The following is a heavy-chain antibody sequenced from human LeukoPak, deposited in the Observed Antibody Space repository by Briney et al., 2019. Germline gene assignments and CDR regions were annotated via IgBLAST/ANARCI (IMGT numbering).Heavy chain of an antibody. V-gene: IGHV1-2*02. CDR3: ARVEWEPVAGFDY. Sequence: GASVKVSCKASGYTFTSYGISWVRQAPGQGLEWMGWINPNSGGTNYAQKFQGRVTMTRDTSISTAYMELSRLRSDDTAVYYCARVEWEPVAGFDYWGQGTLVTVSS. CDR1: GYTFTSYG. J-gene: IGHJ4*02. D-gene: IGHD1-26*01. CDR2: INPNSGGT.